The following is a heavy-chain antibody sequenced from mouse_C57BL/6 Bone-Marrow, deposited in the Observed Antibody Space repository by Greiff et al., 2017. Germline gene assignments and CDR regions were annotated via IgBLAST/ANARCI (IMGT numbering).Heavy chain of an antibody. CDR2: INPSNGGT. J-gene: IGHJ3*01. CDR3: ARGSGPFAY. CDR1: GYTFTSYW. D-gene: IGHD3-2*02. V-gene: IGHV1-53*01. Sequence: VQLQQPGTELVKPGASGYTFTSYWMHWVKQRTGQGLEWIGNINPSNGGTNYNEKFKSKATMTVDKSSSTAYMQLSSLTSEDAAVYYCARGSGPFAYWGQGTLVTVSA.